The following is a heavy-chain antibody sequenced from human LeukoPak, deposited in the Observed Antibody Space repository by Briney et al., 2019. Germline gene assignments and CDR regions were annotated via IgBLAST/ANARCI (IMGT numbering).Heavy chain of an antibody. Sequence: PGGSLRLSCAASGFTFSSHGMHWVRQAPDKGLEWVAVIWYDGSNKYYADSVKGRFTISRDNSKNTLYLQMNSLGAEDTAVYYCAKGNFWSGYYGLYYFDYWGQGTLVTVSS. CDR2: IWYDGSNK. J-gene: IGHJ4*02. D-gene: IGHD3-3*01. CDR3: AKGNFWSGYYGLYYFDY. V-gene: IGHV3-33*06. CDR1: GFTFSSHG.